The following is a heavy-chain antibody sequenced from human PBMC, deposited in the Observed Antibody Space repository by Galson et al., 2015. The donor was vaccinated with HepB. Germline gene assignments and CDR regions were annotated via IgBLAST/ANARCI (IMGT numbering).Heavy chain of an antibody. CDR1: GASISAYY. D-gene: IGHD3-10*01. J-gene: IGHJ5*02. Sequence: ETLSLTCSVSGASISAYYWTWVRQPAGKGLEWLGRFPGPGGANYNPSFKSRLHMSIDTSNNNLSLTLTSVTAADTAVYFCARASIPRGAWFDPWGQGALVIISS. CDR2: FPGPGGA. V-gene: IGHV4-4*07. CDR3: ARASIPRGAWFDP.